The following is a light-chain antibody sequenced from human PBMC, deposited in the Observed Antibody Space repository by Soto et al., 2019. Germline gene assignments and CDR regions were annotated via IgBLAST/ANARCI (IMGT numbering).Light chain of an antibody. CDR1: QSVNNY. V-gene: IGKV3-11*01. J-gene: IGKJ1*01. Sequence: EIVLTQSPATLSLSPGERATLSCRASQSVNNYLAWYQQKPGQAPRLLIYDASNRATGIPARFSGGGSGTDFTLTISSLEPEDFAVYYCQHRSNWPPWTFGQGTKVEIK. CDR3: QHRSNWPPWT. CDR2: DAS.